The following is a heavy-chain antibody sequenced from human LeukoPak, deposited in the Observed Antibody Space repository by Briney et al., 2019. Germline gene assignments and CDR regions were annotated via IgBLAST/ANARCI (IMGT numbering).Heavy chain of an antibody. J-gene: IGHJ4*02. CDR2: IYYSGST. CDR3: ARDLRGYLDY. V-gene: IGHV4-59*12. Sequence: SETLSLTCTVSGGSISSYYWSWIRQPPGKGLEWIGYIYYSGSTNYNPSLKSRVTMSVDTSKNQFSLKLSSVTAADTAVYYCARDLRGYLDYWGQGTLVTVSS. CDR1: GGSISSYY. D-gene: IGHD3-22*01.